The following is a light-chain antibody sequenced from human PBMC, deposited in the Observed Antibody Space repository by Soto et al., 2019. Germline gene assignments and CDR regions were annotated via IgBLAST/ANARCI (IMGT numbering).Light chain of an antibody. CDR1: GTDVGAYTF. CDR2: DVI. CDR3: YSYAGITSLLRTNYV. Sequence: QSALTQPPSVSGSPGQSVTISCTGTGTDVGAYTFVSWYQHHPGTPPKLIIYDVIKRPQGVADRFSGSKSGNTASLTISGLQAEDEADYYCYSYAGITSLLRTNYVFGTGTKLTVL. J-gene: IGLJ1*01. V-gene: IGLV2-11*01.